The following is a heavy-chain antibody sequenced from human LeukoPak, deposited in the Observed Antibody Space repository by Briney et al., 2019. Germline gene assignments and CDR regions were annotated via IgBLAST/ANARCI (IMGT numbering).Heavy chain of an antibody. V-gene: IGHV4-59*08. J-gene: IGHJ4*01. Sequence: SETLSLTCTVSGGSISYYFWSWFRQSPGKGLEWIGNVHYSGTNTYNPSLESRLSMSVDTSKNQFSLTLNSATAADTAVYYCVRQKAVSADFEYWGQGTLVTVA. CDR2: VHYSGTN. D-gene: IGHD1-26*01. CDR3: VRQKAVSADFEY. CDR1: GGSISYYF.